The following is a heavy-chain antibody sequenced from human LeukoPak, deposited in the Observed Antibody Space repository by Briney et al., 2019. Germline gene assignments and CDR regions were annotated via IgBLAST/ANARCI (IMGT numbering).Heavy chain of an antibody. CDR3: ARDRTTVTTGYYGMDV. CDR1: GYTFTGYY. V-gene: IGHV1-2*02. J-gene: IGHJ6*02. D-gene: IGHD4-17*01. Sequence: ASVKVSCKASGYTFTGYYMHWVRQAPGQGLEWMGWINPNTGVTNSTQKFQGRVTLTRDTSIITAYMELTRLRSDDTAMYYCARDRTTVTTGYYGMDVWGQGTTVTVSS. CDR2: INPNTGVT.